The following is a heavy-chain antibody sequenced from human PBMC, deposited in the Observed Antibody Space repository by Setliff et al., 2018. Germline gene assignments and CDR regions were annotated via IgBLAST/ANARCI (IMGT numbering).Heavy chain of an antibody. D-gene: IGHD2-15*01. CDR1: GGSISSYY. Sequence: PSETLSLTCTVSGGSISSYYWSWIRQPAGEGLEWIGHIYIGGSANYNPSLKSRVTMSVDTSKSQFSLKLSSVTAADTAVYYCARIHCSGGSCYFFDSWGQGTLVTVSS. CDR3: ARIHCSGGSCYFFDS. J-gene: IGHJ4*02. CDR2: IYIGGSA. V-gene: IGHV4-4*07.